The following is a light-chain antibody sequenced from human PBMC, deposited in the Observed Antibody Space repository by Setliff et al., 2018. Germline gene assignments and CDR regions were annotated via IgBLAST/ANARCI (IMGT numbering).Light chain of an antibody. V-gene: IGLV2-8*01. CDR2: EVS. Sequence: QSVLTQPPSASGSPGQSVTISCTGTSSDVGGYNFVAWYQQHPGKAPKLMIYEVSKRPSGVPDRFSGSKSGNTASLTVSGLQAEDEADYYCSSYAGNYIEVFGTGTKVTVL. CDR1: SSDVGGYNF. J-gene: IGLJ1*01. CDR3: SSYAGNYIEV.